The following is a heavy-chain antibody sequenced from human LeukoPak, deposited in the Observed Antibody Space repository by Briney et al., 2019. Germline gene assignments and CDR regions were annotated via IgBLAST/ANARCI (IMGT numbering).Heavy chain of an antibody. D-gene: IGHD2-15*01. CDR3: ARARREDIVVVVAAGVRGNWFDP. V-gene: IGHV4-59*06. J-gene: IGHJ5*02. CDR2: IYYSGTT. Sequence: SETLSLTCTVSGGSISSYYWSWIRQPPGKGLEWIGYIYYSGTTYYNPSLKSRVTISVDTSKNQFSLKLSSVTAADTAVYYCARARREDIVVVVAAGVRGNWFDPWGQGTLVTVSS. CDR1: GGSISSYY.